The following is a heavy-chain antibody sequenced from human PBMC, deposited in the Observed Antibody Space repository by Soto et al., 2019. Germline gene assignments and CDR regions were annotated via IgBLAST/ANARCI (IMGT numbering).Heavy chain of an antibody. Sequence: ASVKVSCKASGGTFSSYAFSWVRQAPGQRLEWMGWINAGNGKTKYAQKFQGRVTITTDKSTSTAYMELSSLRSEDTAVYYCARDLGATVTTFDYWGQGTLVTVSS. J-gene: IGHJ4*02. V-gene: IGHV1-69*10. CDR3: ARDLGATVTTFDY. CDR2: INAGNGKT. CDR1: GGTFSSYA. D-gene: IGHD4-17*01.